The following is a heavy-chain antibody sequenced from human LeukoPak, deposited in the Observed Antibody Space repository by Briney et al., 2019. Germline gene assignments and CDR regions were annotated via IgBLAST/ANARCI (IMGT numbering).Heavy chain of an antibody. Sequence: SETLSLTCTVSGYSISSGYYWGWIRQPPGKGLEWIGSIYHSGSTYYNPSLKSRVTISVDTSKNQFSLKLSSVTAADTAVYYCARTTPYYYYMDVWGKGTTVTVSS. D-gene: IGHD1-14*01. V-gene: IGHV4-38-2*02. CDR2: IYHSGST. J-gene: IGHJ6*03. CDR3: ARTTPYYYYMDV. CDR1: GYSISSGYY.